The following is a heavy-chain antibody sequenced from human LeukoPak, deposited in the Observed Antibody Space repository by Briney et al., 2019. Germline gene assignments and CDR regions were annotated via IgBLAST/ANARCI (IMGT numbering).Heavy chain of an antibody. J-gene: IGHJ5*02. CDR1: GGSFSGYY. CDR2: INHSGST. D-gene: IGHD3-10*01. V-gene: IGHV4-34*01. Sequence: SETLSLTCAVYGGSFSGYYWSWIRQPPGKGLEWIGEINHSGSTNYNPSLKSRVTISVDTSKNQFSLKLSSVTAADTAVYYCARRGSGSYYKRLVSTNWFDPWGQGTLVTVSS. CDR3: ARRGSGSYYKRLVSTNWFDP.